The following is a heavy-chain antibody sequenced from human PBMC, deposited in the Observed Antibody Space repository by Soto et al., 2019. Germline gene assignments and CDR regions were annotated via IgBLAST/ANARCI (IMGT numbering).Heavy chain of an antibody. V-gene: IGHV1-69*13. Sequence: SVKVSCKASGGTFSSYAISWVRQAPGQGLEWMGGIIPIFGTANYAQKFQGRVTITADESTSTAYMELSSLRSEDTAVYYCARGITGTVSYYYGMDVWGQGTTVTVSS. CDR2: IIPIFGTA. D-gene: IGHD1-20*01. CDR1: GGTFSSYA. J-gene: IGHJ6*02. CDR3: ARGITGTVSYYYGMDV.